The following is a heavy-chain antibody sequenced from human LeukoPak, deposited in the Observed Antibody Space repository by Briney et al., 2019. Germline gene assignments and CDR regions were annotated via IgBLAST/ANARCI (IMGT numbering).Heavy chain of an antibody. Sequence: ASVKVSCKASGYTFTSYGISWVRQAPGQGLEWMGWISAYNGNTNYAQKLQGRVTMTTDTSTSTAYMGLRSLRSDDTAVYYCARDGDPLESLYYYGMDVWGQGTPVTVSS. CDR2: ISAYNGNT. CDR1: GYTFTSYG. J-gene: IGHJ6*02. D-gene: IGHD3-3*01. CDR3: ARDGDPLESLYYYGMDV. V-gene: IGHV1-18*01.